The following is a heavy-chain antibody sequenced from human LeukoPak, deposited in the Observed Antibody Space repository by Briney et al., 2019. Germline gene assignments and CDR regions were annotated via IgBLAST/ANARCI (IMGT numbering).Heavy chain of an antibody. CDR2: IYYSGST. CDR3: ALTSGNTWRIAVAGSGFDY. J-gene: IGHJ4*02. Sequence: SSETLSLTCAVYGGSFSSYYWGWIRQPPGKGLEWIGSIYYSGSTYYNPSLKSRVTISVDTSKNQFSLKLSSVTAADTAVYYCALTSGNTWRIAVAGSGFDYWGQGTLVTVSS. V-gene: IGHV4-39*01. D-gene: IGHD6-19*01. CDR1: GGSFSSYY.